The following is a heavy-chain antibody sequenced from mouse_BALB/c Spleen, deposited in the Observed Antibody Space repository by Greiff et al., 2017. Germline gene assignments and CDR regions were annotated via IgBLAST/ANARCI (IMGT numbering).Heavy chain of an antibody. V-gene: IGHV8-12*01. J-gene: IGHJ2*01. Sequence: QVTLKVSGPGILQPSQTLSLTCSFSGFSLSTSGMGVSWIRQPSGKGLEWLAHIYWDDDKRYNPSLKSRLTISKDTSSNQVFLKITSVDTADTATYYCARDYYGSSYGYWGQGTTLTVSS. CDR3: ARDYYGSSYGY. D-gene: IGHD1-1*01. CDR2: IYWDDDK. CDR1: GFSLSTSGMG.